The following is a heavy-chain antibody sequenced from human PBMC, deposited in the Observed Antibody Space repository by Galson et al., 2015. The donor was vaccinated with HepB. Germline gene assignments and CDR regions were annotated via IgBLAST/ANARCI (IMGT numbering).Heavy chain of an antibody. Sequence: SLRLSCAASGFTFSSYSMNWVRQAPGKGLEWVSSISRSSSYIYYADSVKGRFTISRDNAQNSLYLQMNSLRAEDTAVYYCARDRGYYGSGSYYNGNWYFDVWGRGTLVTVSS. CDR3: ARDRGYYGSGSYYNGNWYFDV. D-gene: IGHD3-10*01. V-gene: IGHV3-21*01. J-gene: IGHJ2*01. CDR1: GFTFSSYS. CDR2: ISRSSSYI.